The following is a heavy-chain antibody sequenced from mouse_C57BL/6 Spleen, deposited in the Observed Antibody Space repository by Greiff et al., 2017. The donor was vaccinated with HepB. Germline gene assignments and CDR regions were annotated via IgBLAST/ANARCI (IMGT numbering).Heavy chain of an antibody. D-gene: IGHD4-1*01. Sequence: EVMLVESGGGLVQPKGSLKLSCAASGFSFNTYAMNWVRQAPGKGLEWVARIRSKSNNYATYYADSVKDRFTISRDDSESMLYLQMNNLKTEDTAMYYCVRRDWDHWYFDVWGTGTTVTVSS. J-gene: IGHJ1*03. CDR2: IRSKSNNYAT. V-gene: IGHV10-1*01. CDR1: GFSFNTYA. CDR3: VRRDWDHWYFDV.